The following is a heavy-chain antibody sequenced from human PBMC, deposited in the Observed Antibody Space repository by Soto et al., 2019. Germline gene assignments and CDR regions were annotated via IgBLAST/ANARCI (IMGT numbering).Heavy chain of an antibody. D-gene: IGHD6-13*01. CDR1: GYTCTSYY. V-gene: IGHV1-46*01. J-gene: IGHJ4*02. CDR2: INPSGGRT. Sequence: QVQLGQSGAELKNPGASVTVSCKASGYTCTSYYMHWVRPAPGQGLERMGIINPSGGRTSYAQKFQGRVTMTRDTSTSTVYMELSSLRSEDTDVYYCARASESVAADDYWGQGTRVTVSS. CDR3: ARASESVAADDY.